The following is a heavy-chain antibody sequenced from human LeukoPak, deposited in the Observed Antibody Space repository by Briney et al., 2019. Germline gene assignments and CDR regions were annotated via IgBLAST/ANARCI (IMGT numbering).Heavy chain of an antibody. V-gene: IGHV4-39*02. Sequence: SETLSLTCTVSGGSISSPAYYCGWIRQPPGKGLEWIGDIYYSGTTYYNSSLKSRVTISVDTSKNQFSLKLSSVTAADTAVYYCARDYGGNVNGAFDVWGQGTLVTVSS. CDR2: IYYSGTT. D-gene: IGHD4-23*01. CDR1: GGSISSPAYY. CDR3: ARDYGGNVNGAFDV. J-gene: IGHJ3*01.